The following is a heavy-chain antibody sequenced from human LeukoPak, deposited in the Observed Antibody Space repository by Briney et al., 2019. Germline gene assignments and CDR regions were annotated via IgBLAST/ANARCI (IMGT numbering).Heavy chain of an antibody. CDR3: TRDPPTRY. CDR2: IRKKADGGIP. CDR1: GFTFGEYT. Sequence: PGRSLRLSCTTSGFTFGEYTITWIRQAPGKGLEWVCFIRKKADGGIPEYAASVECRFTVSRDDSKSIAYLQMNSLNTEDTAVYYCTRDPPTRYWGQGTLVSVSS. V-gene: IGHV3-49*03. D-gene: IGHD2-15*01. J-gene: IGHJ4*02.